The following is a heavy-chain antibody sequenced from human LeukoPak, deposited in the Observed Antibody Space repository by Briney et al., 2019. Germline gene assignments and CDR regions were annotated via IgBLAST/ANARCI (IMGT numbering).Heavy chain of an antibody. Sequence: XASGFTFSSYAXSWVRQAPGKXXEWVSAISGSGGSTYYADSVKGRFTISRDNSKNTLYLQMNSLRAEDTAVYYCAKGRPIGAFDIWGQGTMVTVSS. J-gene: IGHJ3*02. CDR1: GFTFSSYA. CDR2: ISGSGGST. CDR3: AKGRPIGAFDI. V-gene: IGHV3-23*01.